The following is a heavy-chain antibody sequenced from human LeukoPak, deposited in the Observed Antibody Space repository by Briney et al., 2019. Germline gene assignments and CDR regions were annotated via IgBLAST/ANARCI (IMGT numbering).Heavy chain of an antibody. CDR2: MIPIFGTA. V-gene: IGHV1-69*13. J-gene: IGHJ4*02. CDR1: GGTFSSYA. Sequence: GASVKVSCKASGGTFSSYAISWVRQAPGQGLEWMGGMIPIFGTANYAQKFQGRVTITADESTSTAYMELSSLRAEDTAVCYCAGGVEDGVLDYWGQGTLVTVSS. D-gene: IGHD1-1*01. CDR3: AGGVEDGVLDY.